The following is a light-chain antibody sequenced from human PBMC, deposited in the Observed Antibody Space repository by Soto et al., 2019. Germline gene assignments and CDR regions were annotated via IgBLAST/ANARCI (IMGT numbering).Light chain of an antibody. V-gene: IGKV1-39*01. CDR1: QTINNY. CDR2: GAS. J-gene: IGKJ1*01. CDR3: QQYSSFSQT. Sequence: DIQMTQSPSSLSASVGDRVTITCRASQTINNYLNWYQQKPGRAPKLLIYGASDLQSGVPSRFSGSGSGTEFTLTITSLQPADFATYYCQQYSSFSQTFGQGTKVDIK.